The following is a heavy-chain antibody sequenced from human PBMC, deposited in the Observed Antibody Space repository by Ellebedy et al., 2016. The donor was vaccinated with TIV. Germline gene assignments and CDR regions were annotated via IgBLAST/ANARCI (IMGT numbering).Heavy chain of an antibody. CDR3: AGGYSYGMDV. J-gene: IGHJ6*02. D-gene: IGHD5-18*01. CDR1: GYTFTSYA. Sequence: AASVKVSCKASGYTFTSYAMHWVRQAPGQRLEWMGRIIPILGIANYAQKFQGRVTITADKSTSTAYMELSSLRSEDTAVYYCAGGYSYGMDVWGQGTTVTVSS. CDR2: IIPILGIA. V-gene: IGHV1-69*04.